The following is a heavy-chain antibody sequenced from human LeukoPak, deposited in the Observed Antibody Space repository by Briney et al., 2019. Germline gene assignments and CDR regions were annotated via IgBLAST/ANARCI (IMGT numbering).Heavy chain of an antibody. CDR2: INHSGST. CDR3: ARGGTNNYYSYYGMDV. Sequence: SETLSLTCAVYGGSFSGYYWSWIRQPPGKGLEWIGEINHSGSTNYNPSLKSRVTISVDTSKNQFSLKLSSVTAADTAVYYCARGGTNNYYSYYGMDVWGQGTTVTVSS. CDR1: GGSFSGYY. V-gene: IGHV4-34*01. D-gene: IGHD2-8*01. J-gene: IGHJ6*02.